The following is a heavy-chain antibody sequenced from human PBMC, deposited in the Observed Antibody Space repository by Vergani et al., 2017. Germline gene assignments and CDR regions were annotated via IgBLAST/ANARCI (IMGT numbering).Heavy chain of an antibody. D-gene: IGHD6-13*01. CDR3: ARDVQPSQQLNWFDP. V-gene: IGHV1-69*08. CDR2: IRPMHGTT. Sequence: QVHLVQSGAELKKPGSSVKVSCKVSGDTFNNYAFSWVRLAPGQGLEWMGGIRPMHGTTNYAQKFQGRLTVTADKSTSTLYMELGSLRSEDTALYFCARDVQPSQQLNWFDPWGQGTLVTVSS. J-gene: IGHJ5*02. CDR1: GDTFNNYA.